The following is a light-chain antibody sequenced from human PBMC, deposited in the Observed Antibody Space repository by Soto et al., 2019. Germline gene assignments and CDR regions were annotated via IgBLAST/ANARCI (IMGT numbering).Light chain of an antibody. J-gene: IGLJ1*01. CDR3: QSADISGPYV. CDR2: KDS. CDR1: ALTKQY. V-gene: IGLV3-25*03. Sequence: SYELTQPPSVLVSPGQTARITCSGDALTKQYAYWYQQKPGHAPVLVIYKDSERPSGIPERFSGSSSGTTVTLTISGVQAEDEAAYYCQSADISGPYVFGIGIKLTVL.